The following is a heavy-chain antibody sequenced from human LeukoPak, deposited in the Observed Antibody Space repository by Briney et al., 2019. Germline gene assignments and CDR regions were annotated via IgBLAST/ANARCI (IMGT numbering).Heavy chain of an antibody. J-gene: IGHJ1*01. CDR2: ISGSGIST. D-gene: IGHD2-15*01. CDR3: GILPGSGH. V-gene: IGHV3-23*01. Sequence: GGSLRLSCAASGFTFSSYAMSWVRQAPGKGLEWVSVISGSGISTYYADSVKGRFTISRDNSKDTLYLQMNSLRAEDTAVYYCGILPGSGHWGQGTLVTVSS. CDR1: GFTFSSYA.